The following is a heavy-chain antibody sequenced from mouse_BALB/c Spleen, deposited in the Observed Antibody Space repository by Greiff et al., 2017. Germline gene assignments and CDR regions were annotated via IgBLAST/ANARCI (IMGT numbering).Heavy chain of an antibody. V-gene: IGHV1S22*01. CDR1: GYTFTSYW. J-gene: IGHJ4*01. CDR3: TRSGGYYDYAMDY. D-gene: IGHD2-3*01. CDR2: IYPGSGST. Sequence: LKQPGSELVRPGASVKLSCKASGYTFTSYWMHWVKQRHGQGLEWIGNIYPGSGSTNYDEKFKSKGTLTVDTSSSTAYMHLSSLTSEDSAVYYCTRSGGYYDYAMDYWGQGTSVTVSS.